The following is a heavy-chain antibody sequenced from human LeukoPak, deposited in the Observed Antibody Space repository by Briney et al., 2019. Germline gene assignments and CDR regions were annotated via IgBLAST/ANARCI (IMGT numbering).Heavy chain of an antibody. Sequence: GGSLRLSCAASGFTFSSYGMHWVRQAPGKGLEWVSAISGSGGSTYYADSVKGRFTISRDNSKNTLYLQMNSLRAEDTAVYYCAKVLSARYYFDYWGQGTLVTVSS. V-gene: IGHV3-23*01. CDR3: AKVLSARYYFDY. CDR2: ISGSGGST. D-gene: IGHD3-16*01. CDR1: GFTFSSYG. J-gene: IGHJ4*02.